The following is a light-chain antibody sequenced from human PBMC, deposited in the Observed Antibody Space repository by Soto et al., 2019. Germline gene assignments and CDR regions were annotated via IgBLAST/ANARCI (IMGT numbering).Light chain of an antibody. Sequence: IQMTQSPSTLSASVGDRVTITCRASQILSGWLAWYQQKPGKAPNLLIYDTSSLESGVPSRFSGSGPGTNFTLTISSLGPEDFAVYYCQLRSNWPITFGQGTRLEIK. CDR1: QILSGW. CDR2: DTS. CDR3: QLRSNWPIT. V-gene: IGKV1-5*01. J-gene: IGKJ5*01.